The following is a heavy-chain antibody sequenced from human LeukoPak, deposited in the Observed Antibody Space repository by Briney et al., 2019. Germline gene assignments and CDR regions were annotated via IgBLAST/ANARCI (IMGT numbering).Heavy chain of an antibody. D-gene: IGHD5-18*01. CDR3: ARGGFTYGYHY. CDR1: GXTFSSYE. J-gene: IGHJ4*02. CDR2: ITDSGTTI. Sequence: GGSLRLSRAASGXTFSSYEMNWVRQAPGKGLEWVSYITDSGTTIYYADSVKGRFTISRDNAKNSLYLQMNSLRAEDTALYYCARGGFTYGYHYWGQGTLVTVSS. V-gene: IGHV3-48*03.